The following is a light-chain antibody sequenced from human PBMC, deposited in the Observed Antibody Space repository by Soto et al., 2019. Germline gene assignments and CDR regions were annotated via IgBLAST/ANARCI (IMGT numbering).Light chain of an antibody. Sequence: EIVLTQSPGTLSVSPGERATLSCRASQSISSNYLAWYQQKPGQAPRILIYGASSRATGIPDRFSGSGSGTDFTLTIRRLEPEDSAIYYCQQYVSWTFGQGNKVEIK. CDR1: QSISSNY. V-gene: IGKV3-20*01. CDR3: QQYVSWT. CDR2: GAS. J-gene: IGKJ1*01.